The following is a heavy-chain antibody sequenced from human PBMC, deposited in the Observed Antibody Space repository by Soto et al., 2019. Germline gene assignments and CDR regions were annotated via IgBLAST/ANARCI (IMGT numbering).Heavy chain of an antibody. D-gene: IGHD2-2*01. CDR3: ARDEGGTCTGTSCYYFDF. CDR2: TSANNDNT. CDR1: GYTFTHYG. Sequence: QVQLVQSGTEVKEPGASVKVSCKASGYTFTHYGISWVRQAPGQGLEWMAWTSANNDNTNYAEKLQRRVTLTTDTSTGTAYMELRTLRSADTAVYYCARDEGGTCTGTSCYYFDFWGQGTLVTVSS. J-gene: IGHJ4*02. V-gene: IGHV1-18*04.